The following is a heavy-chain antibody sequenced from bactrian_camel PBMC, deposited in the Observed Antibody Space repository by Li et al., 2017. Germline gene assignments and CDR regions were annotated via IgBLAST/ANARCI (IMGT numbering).Heavy chain of an antibody. J-gene: IGHJ6*01. CDR2: IGSRGST. CDR1: GYTYSDYC. CDR3: ATLSSSRPWLILSNWRNFGI. Sequence: HVQLVESGGGSVQAGGSLRLSCVGSGYTYSDYCMGWFRQIPGKEREGVALIGSRGSTDYADSVKGRFTTSKDGAKNTLALQMNSLKPDDTAMYYCATLSSSRPWLILSNWRNFGIWGQGTQVTVS. D-gene: IGHD4*01. V-gene: IGHV3S55*01.